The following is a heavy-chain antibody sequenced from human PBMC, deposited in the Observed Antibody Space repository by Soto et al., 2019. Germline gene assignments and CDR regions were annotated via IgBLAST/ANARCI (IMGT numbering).Heavy chain of an antibody. CDR1: GFTFSGSA. V-gene: IGHV3-73*01. Sequence: EVQMVESGGGLVQPGGSLKLYCAASGFTFSGSALHWVRQASGKGLEWVGRIRSKGNNYATAYGASLKGRFTISRDDSKNKAYLQMNSLNTEDTDLYDCSRQASDFWSGKPQYYMDVWGKGTTVTVSS. CDR3: SRQASDFWSGKPQYYMDV. CDR2: IRSKGNNYAT. J-gene: IGHJ6*03. D-gene: IGHD3-3*01.